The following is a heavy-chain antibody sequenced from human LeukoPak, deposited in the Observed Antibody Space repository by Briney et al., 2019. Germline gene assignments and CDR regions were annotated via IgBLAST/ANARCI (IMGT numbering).Heavy chain of an antibody. CDR1: CGSISSYY. J-gene: IGHJ4*02. Sequence: SETLSLTRTVSCGSISSYYWRWIRQPPGKGLEWVGYMYNRGGTNHHPPLQSGATISLDTTKHQFSLMLSSVTAADTAGHCCARVWSALLCFGELSREERGFDYWGQGTLVIVSS. CDR2: MYNRGGT. V-gene: IGHV4-59*12. CDR3: ARVWSALLCFGELSREERGFDY. D-gene: IGHD3-10*01.